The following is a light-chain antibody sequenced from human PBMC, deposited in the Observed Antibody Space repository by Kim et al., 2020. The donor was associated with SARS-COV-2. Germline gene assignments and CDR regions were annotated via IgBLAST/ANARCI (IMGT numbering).Light chain of an antibody. CDR3: QTWGTGVHVV. CDR1: SDHSRYT. J-gene: IGLJ2*01. Sequence: QPVLTQSPSASASLGASVKLTCTLSSDHSRYTIAWHQQQSEKGPRFLMKLNSDGSHFKGDGVPDRLSGSSSGAERYLTISSLQSDDAADYYCQTWGTGVHVVFGGGTQLTVL. V-gene: IGLV4-69*01. CDR2: LNSDGSH.